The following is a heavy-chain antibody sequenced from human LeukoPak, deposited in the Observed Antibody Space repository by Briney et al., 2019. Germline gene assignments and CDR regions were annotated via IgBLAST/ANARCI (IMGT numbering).Heavy chain of an antibody. CDR2: IYPGDSDT. D-gene: IGHD3-10*01. CDR1: GYSFTSYW. J-gene: IGHJ3*02. Sequence: GESLQISCKGSGYSFTSYWIGWVRQMPGKGLEWMGIIYPGDSDTRYSPSFQGQVTISADKSISTAYLQWSSLKASDTAMYYCARPPYYGSGSHIDAFDIWGQGTMVTVSS. V-gene: IGHV5-51*01. CDR3: ARPPYYGSGSHIDAFDI.